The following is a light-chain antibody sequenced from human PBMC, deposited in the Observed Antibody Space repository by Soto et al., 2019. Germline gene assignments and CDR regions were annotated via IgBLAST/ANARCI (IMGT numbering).Light chain of an antibody. CDR1: SSNIGTGYD. J-gene: IGLJ2*01. CDR3: SSYTSRSTPV. CDR2: DNN. Sequence: QSVLTQPPSVSGAPGQRVTISCTGSSSNIGTGYDVYWYQQVPGTAPKLLYDNNNRPSGVSDRFSGSKSGTSASLAITGLQAEDEADYYCSSYTSRSTPVFGGGTKLTVL. V-gene: IGLV1-40*01.